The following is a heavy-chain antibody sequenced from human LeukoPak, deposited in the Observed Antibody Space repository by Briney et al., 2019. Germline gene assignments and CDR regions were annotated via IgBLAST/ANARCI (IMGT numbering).Heavy chain of an antibody. Sequence: GASVKVSCKAPGYTFTGYYMHWVRQAPGQGLEWMGWINPNSGGTNYAQKFQGWVTMTRDASISTAYMELSRLRSDDTAVYYCARAAGSSWHYGMDVWGQGTTVTVSS. V-gene: IGHV1-2*04. CDR1: GYTFTGYY. CDR3: ARAAGSSWHYGMDV. J-gene: IGHJ6*02. CDR2: INPNSGGT. D-gene: IGHD6-13*01.